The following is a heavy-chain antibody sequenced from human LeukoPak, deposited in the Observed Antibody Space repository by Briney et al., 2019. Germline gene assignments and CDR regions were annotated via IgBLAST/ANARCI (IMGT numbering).Heavy chain of an antibody. J-gene: IGHJ3*02. V-gene: IGHV4-59*01. Sequence: PSETLSLTCTVSGGSISSYYWSWIRQPPGKGLEWIGYIYYSGSTNYNPSLKSRVTISVDTSKNQFSLKLSSVTAADTAVYYCARTTVTTGAFDIWGQGKMVTVSS. CDR3: ARTTVTTGAFDI. CDR1: GGSISSYY. CDR2: IYYSGST. D-gene: IGHD4-17*01.